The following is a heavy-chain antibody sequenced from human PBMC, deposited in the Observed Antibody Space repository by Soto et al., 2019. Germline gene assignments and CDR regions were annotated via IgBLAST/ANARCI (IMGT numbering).Heavy chain of an antibody. Sequence: QVQLQESGPGLVKPSETLSLTCAVSGDSISSVNWWTWVRQSPGKGLEWFGEISPGGNTNYNPSLNSRVTISADKSNNQFSLNLRSVTAANTAVYYCARIDCTDGVCEWNWLDPWGQGILITVSS. J-gene: IGHJ5*02. V-gene: IGHV4-4*02. CDR1: GDSISSVNW. CDR3: ARIDCTDGVCEWNWLDP. CDR2: ISPGGNT. D-gene: IGHD2-8*01.